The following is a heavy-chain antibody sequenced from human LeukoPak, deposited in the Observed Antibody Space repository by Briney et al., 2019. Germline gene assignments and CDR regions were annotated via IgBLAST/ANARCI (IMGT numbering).Heavy chain of an antibody. V-gene: IGHV4-34*01. J-gene: IGHJ5*02. CDR3: ARSRPIVDP. Sequence: SETLSLTCAVYGGSFSGYYWSWIREPPGKGLEWIGEINHSGSTNYNPSLKSRVTISVDTSKNQFSLKLSSVTAADTAVYYCARSRPIVDPWGQRTLVTVSS. CDR2: INHSGST. CDR1: GGSFSGYY.